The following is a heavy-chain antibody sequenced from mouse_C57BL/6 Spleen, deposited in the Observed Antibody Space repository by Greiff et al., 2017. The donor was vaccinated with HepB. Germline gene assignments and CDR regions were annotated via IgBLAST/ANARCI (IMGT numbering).Heavy chain of an antibody. CDR1: GYTFTDYE. D-gene: IGHD1-1*01. CDR3: TRLDTTVVATDWYVDV. V-gene: IGHV1-15*01. Sequence: QVQLQQSGAELVRPGASVTLSCKASGYTFTDYEMHWVKQTPVHGLEWIGAIDPETGGTAYNQKFKGKAILTADKSSSTAYMELRSLTSEDSAVYYCTRLDTTVVATDWYVDVWGTGTTVTVSS. J-gene: IGHJ1*03. CDR2: IDPETGGT.